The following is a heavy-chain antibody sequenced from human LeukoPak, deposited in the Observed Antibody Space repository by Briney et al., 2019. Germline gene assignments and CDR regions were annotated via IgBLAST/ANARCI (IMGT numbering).Heavy chain of an antibody. CDR1: GFTFSSYS. CDR3: ARDLSGGAGDY. V-gene: IGHV3-53*01. CDR2: IYSGGNI. J-gene: IGHJ4*02. Sequence: PGGSLRLSCAASGFTFSSYSMSWVRQAPGKGLEWVSVIYSGGNIYYIDSVKGRFTISRDTSKNTLYLQMNSLRAEDTAVYYCARDLSGGAGDYWGQGTLVTVSS. D-gene: IGHD2-15*01.